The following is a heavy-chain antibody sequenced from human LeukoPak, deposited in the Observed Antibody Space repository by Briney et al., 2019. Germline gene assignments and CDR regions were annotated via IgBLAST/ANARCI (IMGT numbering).Heavy chain of an antibody. D-gene: IGHD6-6*01. CDR2: INPNSGGT. CDR1: GYTFTGYY. CDR3: ARVPIAARPIYYFDY. V-gene: IGHV1-2*06. Sequence: ASVKVSCKASGYTFTGYYMHWVRQAPGQGLEWMGRINPNSGGTNYAQKFQGRVTKTRDTSISTAYMELSRLRSDDTAVYYCARVPIAARPIYYFDYWGQGTLVTVSS. J-gene: IGHJ4*02.